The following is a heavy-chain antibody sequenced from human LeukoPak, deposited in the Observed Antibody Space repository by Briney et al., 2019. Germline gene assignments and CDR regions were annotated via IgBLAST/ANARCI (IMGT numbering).Heavy chain of an antibody. CDR1: GGSVSSGYFH. CDR2: DGHT. V-gene: IGHV4-61*01. Sequence: SETLSLTCTVSGGSVSSGYFHWSWIRQAPGKGLEWIGHDGHTNYNPSLRSRVTISIDTSSNQFSLRLNSVTAADTAVYYCARDILPSGSRAFDIWGQGTMVTVSS. J-gene: IGHJ3*02. D-gene: IGHD3-10*01. CDR3: ARDILPSGSRAFDI.